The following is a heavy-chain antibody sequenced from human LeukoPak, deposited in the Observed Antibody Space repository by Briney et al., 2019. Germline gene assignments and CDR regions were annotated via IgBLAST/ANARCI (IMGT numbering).Heavy chain of an antibody. Sequence: SETLSLTCTVSGGSISSYYWSWIRQPPGKGLEWIRYIYYSGSTNYNPSLKSRVTISVDTSKNQFSLKLSSVTAADTAVYYCAREQWLVPGYGMDVWGQGTTVTVSS. V-gene: IGHV4-59*01. CDR2: IYYSGST. CDR1: GGSISSYY. CDR3: AREQWLVPGYGMDV. J-gene: IGHJ6*02. D-gene: IGHD6-19*01.